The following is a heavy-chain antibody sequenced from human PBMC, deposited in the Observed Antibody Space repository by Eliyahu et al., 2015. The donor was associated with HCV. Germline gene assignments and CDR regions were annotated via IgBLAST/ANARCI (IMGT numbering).Heavy chain of an antibody. V-gene: IGHV3-33*01. J-gene: IGHJ6*01. D-gene: IGHD3-22*01. CDR2: IWYDGTIK. CDR3: ALEXGWLLPXETRRDYGMDV. Sequence: MHWXRQAPGKGLEWVAVIWYDGTIKYYADSVKGRFTISRDNSKNTVXLQMNSXRAEDTAVYYXALEXGWLLPXETRRDYGMDVWGXGATVTVSS.